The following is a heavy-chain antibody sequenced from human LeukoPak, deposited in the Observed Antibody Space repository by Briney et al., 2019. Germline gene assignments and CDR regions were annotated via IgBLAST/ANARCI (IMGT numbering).Heavy chain of an antibody. D-gene: IGHD2-15*01. J-gene: IGHJ4*02. Sequence: GGSLRLSCAASGFTFSDYYMSWIRQAPGKGLEWVSYISSSGSTIYYADSVKGRFTISRDNAKNSLYLQMNSLRAEDTAVYYCAKDQIGYCSGGSCYDFDYWGQGTLVTVSS. CDR1: GFTFSDYY. V-gene: IGHV3-11*01. CDR3: AKDQIGYCSGGSCYDFDY. CDR2: ISSSGSTI.